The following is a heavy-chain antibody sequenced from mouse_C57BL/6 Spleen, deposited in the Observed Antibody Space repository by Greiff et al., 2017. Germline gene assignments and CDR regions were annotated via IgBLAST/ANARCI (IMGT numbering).Heavy chain of an antibody. V-gene: IGHV1-64*01. D-gene: IGHD1-1*02. CDR2: IHPNSGST. J-gene: IGHJ3*01. CDR1: GYTFTSYW. Sequence: QVQLQQPGAELVKPGASVKLSCKASGYTFTSYWMHWVKQRPGQGLEWIGMIHPNSGSTNYNEKFKSKATLTVDKSSSTAYMQLSSLTSEDSAVYYCARSHDYPWFAYWGQGTLVTVSA. CDR3: ARSHDYPWFAY.